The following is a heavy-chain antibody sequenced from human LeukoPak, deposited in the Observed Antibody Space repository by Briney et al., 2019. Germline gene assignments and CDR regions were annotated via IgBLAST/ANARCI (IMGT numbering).Heavy chain of an antibody. CDR1: GFTFSTFA. CDR2: IFPSGDEI. J-gene: IGHJ4*02. CDR3: ARDRSSSCLDY. Sequence: GGSLRLSCAASGFTFSTFAMIWVRQPPGKGLEWVSSIFPSGDEIHYADSVRGRFTIFRDNSKSTLSLQMNSLRAEDTALYYCARDRSSSCLDYWGQGTLVTVSS. D-gene: IGHD6-13*01. V-gene: IGHV3-23*01.